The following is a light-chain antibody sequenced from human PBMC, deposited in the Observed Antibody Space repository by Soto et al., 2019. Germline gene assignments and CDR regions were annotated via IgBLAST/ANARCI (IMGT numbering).Light chain of an antibody. Sequence: EIVMTQSPGTLSVSPGERATLSCRAGQNIHTNLAWYQHKPGQAPRLLIYLASNRAAGVPARFSGSGSGTDFTLTISDVEPEDFAVYYCHQRQSWPRTFGQGTKVDIK. CDR2: LAS. CDR1: QNIHTN. CDR3: HQRQSWPRT. J-gene: IGKJ1*01. V-gene: IGKV3-11*01.